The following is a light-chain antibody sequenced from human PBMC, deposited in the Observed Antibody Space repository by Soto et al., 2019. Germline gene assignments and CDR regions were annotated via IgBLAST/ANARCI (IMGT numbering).Light chain of an antibody. J-gene: IGKJ5*01. Sequence: EIVVTQSPATLSLSPGERATLSCRASQSVTTDLAWYQQKPGQPPRLLILGASTRATGIPARFSGSGSGTEFTLSISSLQSEDFAVYYCKQYKEWPPFTFGQGTRLEIK. V-gene: IGKV3-15*01. CDR1: QSVTTD. CDR3: KQYKEWPPFT. CDR2: GAS.